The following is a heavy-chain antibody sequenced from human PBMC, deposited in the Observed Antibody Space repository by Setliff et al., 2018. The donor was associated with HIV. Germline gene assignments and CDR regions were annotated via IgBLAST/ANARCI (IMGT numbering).Heavy chain of an antibody. D-gene: IGHD3-9*01. Sequence: GESLKISCKGSGDKYNNYWLGWVRQMPGEGLEWIGVIYPSDSDTRYSPSFKGQVTISADKSINTAYLQWSGLRASDTAMYYCAKGGGLSFRYHDWFVKIWGQGTLVTVSS. V-gene: IGHV5-51*01. CDR2: IYPSDSDT. J-gene: IGHJ3*02. CDR1: GDKYNNYW. CDR3: AKGGGLSFRYHDWFVKI.